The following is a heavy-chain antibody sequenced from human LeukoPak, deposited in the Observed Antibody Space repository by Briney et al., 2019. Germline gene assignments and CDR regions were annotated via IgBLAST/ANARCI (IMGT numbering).Heavy chain of an antibody. D-gene: IGHD1-1*01. Sequence: GGSLRLSCAASGFTFSSYVMHWVRQAPGKGLEWVAIISYDGSNEYYADSVKGRFTISRDNSKNTLYLQMNSLRAEDTAVYYCAKGGNWNGLNYFDYWGQGTLVTVSS. CDR3: AKGGNWNGLNYFDY. V-gene: IGHV3-30*04. CDR1: GFTFSSYV. CDR2: ISYDGSNE. J-gene: IGHJ4*02.